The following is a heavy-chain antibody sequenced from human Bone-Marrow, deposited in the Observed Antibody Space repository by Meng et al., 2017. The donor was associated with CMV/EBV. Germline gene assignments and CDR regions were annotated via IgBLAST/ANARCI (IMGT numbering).Heavy chain of an antibody. V-gene: IGHV3-21*04. CDR1: GFTFSSYS. J-gene: IGHJ4*02. D-gene: IGHD3-10*01. CDR2: ISRSSSYI. CDR3: ARDSAGGFDY. Sequence: GGSLRLSCAASGFTFSSYSMNWVRQAPGKGLEWVSFISRSSSYIYNADSVKGRFTISRDNAKNSLYLQMNSLRAEDTAVYYCARDSAGGFDYWGQGTLVTVSS.